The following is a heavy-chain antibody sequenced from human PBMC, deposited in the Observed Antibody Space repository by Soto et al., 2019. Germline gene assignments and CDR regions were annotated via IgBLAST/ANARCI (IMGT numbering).Heavy chain of an antibody. Sequence: SETLSLTCSFSGDSVTSYYWSLIRQPPGKGLEWIGYIYYSGSTNYNPSLKSRVTISVDTSKNQFSLKLSSVTAADTAVYYCARVEDSSGWYGEAYYFDYWGQGTLVTVSS. V-gene: IGHV4-59*02. J-gene: IGHJ4*02. D-gene: IGHD6-19*01. CDR2: IYYSGST. CDR1: GDSVTSYY. CDR3: ARVEDSSGWYGEAYYFDY.